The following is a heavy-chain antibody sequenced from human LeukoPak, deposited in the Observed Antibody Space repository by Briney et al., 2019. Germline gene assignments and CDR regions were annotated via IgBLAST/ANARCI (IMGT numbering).Heavy chain of an antibody. D-gene: IGHD3-16*01. CDR2: IYYSGSS. Sequence: PSETLSLTCTVSGGSMSAYYWSWIRQSPGKGLEWIGYIYYSGSSNSNPSLKSRVTLSVDTSKNQSSLKLSSVTAADTAMYYCARNSSGGVAPDFDFWGQGTLVTVSS. CDR1: GGSMSAYY. V-gene: IGHV4-59*08. J-gene: IGHJ4*02. CDR3: ARNSSGGVAPDFDF.